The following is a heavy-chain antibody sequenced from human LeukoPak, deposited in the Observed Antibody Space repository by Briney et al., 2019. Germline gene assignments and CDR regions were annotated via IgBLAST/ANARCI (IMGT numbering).Heavy chain of an antibody. J-gene: IGHJ4*02. CDR2: IYYSGST. CDR1: GGSISSSSYY. CDR3: ARGYSTWAQRKYFDY. Sequence: PSETLSLTCTVSGGSISSSSYYWGWIRQPPGKGLEWIGSIYYSGSTYYNPSLKSRVTISVDTSKNQFSLKLSSVTAADTAVYYCARGYSTWAQRKYFDYWGQGTLVTVSS. V-gene: IGHV4-39*07. D-gene: IGHD1-26*01.